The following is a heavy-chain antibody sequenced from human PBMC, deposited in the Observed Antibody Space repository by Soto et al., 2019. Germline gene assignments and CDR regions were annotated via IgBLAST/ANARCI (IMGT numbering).Heavy chain of an antibody. J-gene: IGHJ4*02. CDR3: ARDPKTSGGQHWAFNYFDS. CDR1: GFSFSISP. D-gene: IGHD7-27*01. Sequence: GGSLRLSCAASGFSFSISPMHWVRQAPGKGPEWVALISYDGANKFYADSVKGRFTISRDNSKSTLYLQVDSLRPEDAAVYYCARDPKTSGGQHWAFNYFDSWGQGTLVTVSS. V-gene: IGHV3-30-3*01. CDR2: ISYDGANK.